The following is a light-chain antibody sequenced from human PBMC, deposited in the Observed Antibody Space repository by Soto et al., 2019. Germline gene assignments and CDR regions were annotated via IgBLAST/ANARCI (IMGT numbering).Light chain of an antibody. V-gene: IGKV3-15*01. J-gene: IGKJ1*01. Sequence: EIVFKQSLGSLSLSPGERATLSGRGSQSVSSSYLAWYQQNPGQAPRLLIYGASTRATGIPDRFSGSGSGTEFTLTIRSMKSEELAVYYCQKYNNWPWTLGQGTKVDLK. CDR3: QKYNNWPWT. CDR1: QSVSSSY. CDR2: GAS.